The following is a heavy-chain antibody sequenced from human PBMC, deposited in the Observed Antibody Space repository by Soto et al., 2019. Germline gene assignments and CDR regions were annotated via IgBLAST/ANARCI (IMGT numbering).Heavy chain of an antibody. Sequence: GGSVKVSCKASGGTFSSYAISWVRQAPGQGLEWMGGIIPIFGTANYAQKFQGRVTITADESTSTAYMELSSLRSEDTAVYYCARVPDRGYSSYSEFWFDPWGQGTLVTVSS. D-gene: IGHD5-18*01. V-gene: IGHV1-69*13. CDR2: IIPIFGTA. CDR1: GGTFSSYA. CDR3: ARVPDRGYSSYSEFWFDP. J-gene: IGHJ5*02.